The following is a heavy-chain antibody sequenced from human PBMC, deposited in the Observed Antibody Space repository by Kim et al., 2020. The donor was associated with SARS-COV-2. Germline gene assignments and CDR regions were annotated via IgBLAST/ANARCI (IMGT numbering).Heavy chain of an antibody. CDR3: AREGNTYSIASAAYDP. J-gene: IGHJ5*02. Sequence: GGSLRLSCAASGFSFSSYAMHWVRQAPGKGLEWVAVLSDDGTYKYYADSVKGRFTISRDNSKNTLILHMNSLRTEDTAVYHCAREGNTYSIASAAYDPWGQETLVTVSS. V-gene: IGHV3-30*04. CDR1: GFSFSSYA. D-gene: IGHD6-13*01. CDR2: LSDDGTYK.